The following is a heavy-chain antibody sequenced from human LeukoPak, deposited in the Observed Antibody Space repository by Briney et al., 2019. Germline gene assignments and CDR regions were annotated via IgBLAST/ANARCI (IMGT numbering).Heavy chain of an antibody. D-gene: IGHD6-19*01. V-gene: IGHV3-7*01. CDR2: IKEDGSET. Sequence: XXSLRLSCAASGFTFSNYWMSWVRQAPGKGLEWVANIKEDGSETYYMGSVKGRFTISRDNAKNSLYLRLNSLRAEDTAVYYCARSSKWLSYGLDVWGQGTTVTVSS. J-gene: IGHJ6*02. CDR3: ARSSKWLSYGLDV. CDR1: GFTFSNYW.